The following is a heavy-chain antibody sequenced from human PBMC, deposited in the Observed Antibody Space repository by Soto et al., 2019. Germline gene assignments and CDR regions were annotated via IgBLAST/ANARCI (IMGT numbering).Heavy chain of an antibody. Sequence: GLSLRLSCEASGFIFSDYWMNWVRQAPGKGLEWVANIKPDGSETYYVDSVKGRFTISRANAYNSLSLQESRLRAEATAAYYVASVRTPRLDYYYVGDVWARGTTVAVSS. CDR3: ASVRTPRLDYYYVGDV. J-gene: IGHJ6*01. V-gene: IGHV3-7*01. D-gene: IGHD6-6*01. CDR2: IKPDGSET. CDR1: GFIFSDYW.